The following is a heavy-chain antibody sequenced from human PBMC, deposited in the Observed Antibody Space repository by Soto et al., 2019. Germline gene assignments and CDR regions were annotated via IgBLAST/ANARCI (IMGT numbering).Heavy chain of an antibody. CDR1: GFTFSSYE. CDR2: ISTSGRTI. CDR3: ARQPAHVYEASPKWFDP. J-gene: IGHJ5*02. V-gene: IGHV3-48*03. Sequence: EVLLVESGGGLVQPGGSLRLSCTASGFTFSSYEMNSVRQAPGKGLEWISYISTSGRTIFDAGSVKGRFTISRDNTRNTLFLQMDSLRPEDTAVYYCARQPAHVYEASPKWFDPWGQGTLVIVSS. D-gene: IGHD3-16*01.